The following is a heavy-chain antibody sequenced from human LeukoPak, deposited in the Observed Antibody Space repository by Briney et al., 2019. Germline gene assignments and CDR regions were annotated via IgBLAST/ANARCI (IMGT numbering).Heavy chain of an antibody. V-gene: IGHV3-21*01. Sequence: PGGSLRLSCAASGFTFSSYRMNWVRQAPGKGLEWVSSISSSSSYMYYADSVKGRFTISRDNAKNSLYLQMNSLRAEDTAVYYCARATDSSSWYYFDYWGQGTLVTVSS. D-gene: IGHD6-13*01. CDR3: ARATDSSSWYYFDY. CDR2: ISSSSSYM. CDR1: GFTFSSYR. J-gene: IGHJ4*02.